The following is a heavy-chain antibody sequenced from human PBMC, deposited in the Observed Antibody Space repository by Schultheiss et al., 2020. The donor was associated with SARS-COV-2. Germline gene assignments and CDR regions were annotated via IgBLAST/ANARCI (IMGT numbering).Heavy chain of an antibody. D-gene: IGHD2-15*01. CDR3: AKDLGYCSGGSCYLNYYYYGMDV. V-gene: IGHV3-7*03. J-gene: IGHJ6*02. CDR1: GFTFSSYW. CDR2: IKQDGSEK. Sequence: GGSLRLSCAASGFTFSSYWMSWVRQAPGKGLEWVANIKQDGSEKYYVDSVKGRFTISRDNAKNSLYLQMNSLRAEDTAVYYCAKDLGYCSGGSCYLNYYYYGMDVWGQGTTVTVSS.